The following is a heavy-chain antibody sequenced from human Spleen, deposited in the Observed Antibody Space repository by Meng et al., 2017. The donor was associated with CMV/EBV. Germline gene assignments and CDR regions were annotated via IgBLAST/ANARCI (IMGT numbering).Heavy chain of an antibody. CDR2: ISSSGNYI. J-gene: IGHJ3*02. D-gene: IGHD2-2*01. Sequence: GGSLRLSCAASGFSFNTYNMNWVRQAPGKGLEWVSSISSSGNYIYYADSVKGRFTISRDNARNSMYLQMNSLRAEDTAVYYCARDRTVVLIPAAATRAFDIWGQGTMVTVSS. V-gene: IGHV3-21*01. CDR1: GFSFNTYN. CDR3: ARDRTVVLIPAAATRAFDI.